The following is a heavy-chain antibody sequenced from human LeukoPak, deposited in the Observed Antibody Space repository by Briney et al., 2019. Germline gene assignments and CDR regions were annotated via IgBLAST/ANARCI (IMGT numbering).Heavy chain of an antibody. D-gene: IGHD4-23*01. CDR2: ISGSGGST. CDR3: AKDGYGGNYYYYMDV. J-gene: IGHJ6*03. V-gene: IGHV3-23*01. Sequence: GGSLRLSCAASGFTFSSYGMSWVRQAPGKGLEWVSAISGSGGSTYYADSVKGRFTISRDNSKNTLYLQMNSLGAEDTAVYYCAKDGYGGNYYYYMDVWGKGTTVTVSS. CDR1: GFTFSSYG.